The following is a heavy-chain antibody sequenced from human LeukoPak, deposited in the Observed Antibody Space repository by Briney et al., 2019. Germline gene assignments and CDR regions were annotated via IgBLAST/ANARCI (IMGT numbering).Heavy chain of an antibody. CDR2: INTNTGNP. D-gene: IGHD3-3*01. CDR1: GYTFTTYA. Sequence: GASVKVSCKASGYTFTTYAMNWVRQAPGQGLEWMGWINTNTGNPTYAQGFTGRFVFSLDTSVSTAYLQISSLKAEDTAVYYCAKASNVLRFLEWLPDYWGQGTLVTVSS. V-gene: IGHV7-4-1*02. CDR3: AKASNVLRFLEWLPDY. J-gene: IGHJ4*02.